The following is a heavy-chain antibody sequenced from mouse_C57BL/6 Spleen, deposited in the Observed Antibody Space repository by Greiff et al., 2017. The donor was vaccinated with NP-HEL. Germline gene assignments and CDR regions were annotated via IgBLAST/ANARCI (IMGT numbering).Heavy chain of an antibody. CDR3: ARYSGLLRYFDV. D-gene: IGHD2-3*01. Sequence: EVQRVESGGGLVQPGGSLSLSCAASGFTFTDYYMSWVRQPPGKALEWLGFIRNKANGYTTEYSAPVKGRCTISRDNSQSSRYLQMNALRAEDSATYYGARYSGLLRYFDVWGTGTTVTVAS. V-gene: IGHV7-3*01. CDR1: GFTFTDYY. J-gene: IGHJ1*03. CDR2: IRNKANGYTT.